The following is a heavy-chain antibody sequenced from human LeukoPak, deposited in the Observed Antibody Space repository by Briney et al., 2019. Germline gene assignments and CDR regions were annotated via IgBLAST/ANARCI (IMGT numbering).Heavy chain of an antibody. CDR3: VDPDR. D-gene: IGHD3-22*01. CDR1: GYTFTSYG. CDR2: MNPNSGNS. V-gene: IGHV1-8*02. Sequence: ASVKVSCKASGYTFTSYGISWVRQAPGQGLEWMGWMNPNSGNSGFAQKFQGRVIMTRNTSMATAYMEVTNLRFDDTAVYYCVDPDRWGQGTLVTVSS. J-gene: IGHJ1*01.